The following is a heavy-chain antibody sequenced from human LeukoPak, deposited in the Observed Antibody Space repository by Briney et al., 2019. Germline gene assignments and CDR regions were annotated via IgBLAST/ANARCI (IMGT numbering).Heavy chain of an antibody. Sequence: GGSLRLSCAASAFTFSSYSMNWVRQAPGKGLEWVSCISSSSNTIYYADSVKGRFTISRDNAKNSLYLQMNSLRAEDTAVYYCARSQDYASSGYYYGLDGRDFDYWGQGTLVTVSS. CDR2: ISSSSNTI. CDR3: ARSQDYASSGYYYGLDGRDFDY. D-gene: IGHD3-22*01. CDR1: AFTFSSYS. J-gene: IGHJ4*02. V-gene: IGHV3-48*01.